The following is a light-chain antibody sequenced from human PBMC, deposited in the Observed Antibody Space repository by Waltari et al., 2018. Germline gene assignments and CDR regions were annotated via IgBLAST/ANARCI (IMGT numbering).Light chain of an antibody. V-gene: IGKV1-33*01. CDR1: QDIRNS. J-gene: IGKJ2*03. CDR3: QNYDNLLGG. CDR2: GAS. Sequence: DIQMTQSPSSLSASVGDRVTITCQASQDIRNSLNWYQQKPGKAPKLLIYGASNLETGVPSRFSGSGSGTDFTFTIRSLQPEDIATYYWQNYDNLLGGFGQGTKLEIK.